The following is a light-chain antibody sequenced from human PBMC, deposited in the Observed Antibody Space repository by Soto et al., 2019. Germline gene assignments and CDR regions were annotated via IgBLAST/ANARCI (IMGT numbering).Light chain of an antibody. CDR1: SSDVGSYNL. J-gene: IGLJ1*01. V-gene: IGLV2-23*02. CDR2: EVS. Sequence: QSVLTQPASVSGSPGQSITISCTGTSSDVGSYNLVSWYQQHPGKAPKVMIYEVSKRPSGVPNRFSGSKSGNTASLTISVLQAEDEADYYCCSYAGSSTYVFGTGTKVNVL. CDR3: CSYAGSSTYV.